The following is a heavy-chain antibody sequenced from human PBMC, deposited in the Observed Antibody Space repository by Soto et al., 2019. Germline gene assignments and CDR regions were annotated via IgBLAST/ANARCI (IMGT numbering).Heavy chain of an antibody. CDR1: GFTFSNYW. Sequence: PGGSLRLSCAASGFTFSNYWMTWVRQSPGKGLEWVASIKQDGSDKYYVDSVKGRFTISRDNAKRSLYLQMNSLRAEDTAVYYCARDYDFWSGSNDNYYYFLDVWGKGTTVTVSS. CDR2: IKQDGSDK. D-gene: IGHD3-3*01. J-gene: IGHJ6*03. CDR3: ARDYDFWSGSNDNYYYFLDV. V-gene: IGHV3-7*01.